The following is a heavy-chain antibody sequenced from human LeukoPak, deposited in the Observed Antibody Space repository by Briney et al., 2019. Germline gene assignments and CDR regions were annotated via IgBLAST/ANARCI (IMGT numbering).Heavy chain of an antibody. CDR2: IYYSGST. CDR1: GGSISSYY. D-gene: IGHD2-2*01. Sequence: SETLSLTCTVSGGSISSYYWSWIRQPPGKGLEWIGYIYYSGSTNYNPSLKSRVTISVDTSKNQFSLKLSSVTAADTAVYYCATKGPAVVPAARYYFDYWGQGTLVTVSS. V-gene: IGHV4-59*12. CDR3: ATKGPAVVPAARYYFDY. J-gene: IGHJ4*02.